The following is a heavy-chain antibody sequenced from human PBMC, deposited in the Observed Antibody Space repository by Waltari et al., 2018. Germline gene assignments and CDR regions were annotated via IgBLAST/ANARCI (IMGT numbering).Heavy chain of an antibody. CDR2: VPYRGRA. D-gene: IGHD6-19*01. CDR3: ARAEYYVGSGRLEYFHH. Sequence: QVQLQASGPGLMKPSQTLSLTCTVSGDSITRGGHFWSWIRQQSGRGLEWFGYVPYRGRAHYNPSLKSRSTMSIDASKNQFSLRLTSVTAADTAVYYCARAEYYVGSGRLEYFHHWGQGTRVTVSS. J-gene: IGHJ1*01. CDR1: GDSITRGGHF. V-gene: IGHV4-31*03.